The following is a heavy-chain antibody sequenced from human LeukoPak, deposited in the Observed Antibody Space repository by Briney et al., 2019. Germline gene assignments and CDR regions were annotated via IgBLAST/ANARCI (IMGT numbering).Heavy chain of an antibody. CDR1: GVSFRGYY. Sequence: SETLSLTCAVYGVSFRGYYWVWMRQPPGKGPEWIGEINHSGSTNYNPSLKSRVTISVDTSKNQFSLKLSSVTAAETVVYYCARDRRSSSCYYYYGMDVWGQGTTVTVSS. J-gene: IGHJ6*02. CDR2: INHSGST. CDR3: ARDRRSSSCYYYYGMDV. V-gene: IGHV4-34*01. D-gene: IGHD6-13*01.